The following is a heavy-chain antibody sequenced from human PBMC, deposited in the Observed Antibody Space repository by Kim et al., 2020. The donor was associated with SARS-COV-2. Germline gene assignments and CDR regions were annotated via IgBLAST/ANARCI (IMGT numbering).Heavy chain of an antibody. CDR1: GYTFTSYG. Sequence: ASVKVSCKASGYTFTSYGISWVRQAPGQGLEWMGWISAYNGNTNYAQKLQGRVTMTTDTSTSTAYMELRSLRSDDTAVYYCARDRVGPGAYSGSDCLDYWGQGTLVTVSS. CDR2: ISAYNGNT. V-gene: IGHV1-18*01. J-gene: IGHJ4*02. CDR3: ARDRVGPGAYSGSDCLDY. D-gene: IGHD5-12*01.